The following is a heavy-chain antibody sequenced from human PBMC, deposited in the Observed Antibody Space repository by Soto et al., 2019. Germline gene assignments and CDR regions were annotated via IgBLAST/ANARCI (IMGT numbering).Heavy chain of an antibody. V-gene: IGHV4-30-2*01. D-gene: IGHD2-2*01. Sequence: PSETLSVTCAISGAPITGGGYSWNGIRHPPGKGLEWIGYIFHGGSTYYNPSLRSRVTISVDRSRTQFPLKMSSVTAADTAVYYCARGRVVVPAAVMFNCLDPWGQGALVTVSS. CDR2: IFHGGST. J-gene: IGHJ5*02. CDR1: GAPITGGGYS. CDR3: ARGRVVVPAAVMFNCLDP.